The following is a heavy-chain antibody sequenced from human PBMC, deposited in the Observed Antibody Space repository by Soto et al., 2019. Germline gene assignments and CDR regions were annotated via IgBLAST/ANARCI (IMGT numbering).Heavy chain of an antibody. V-gene: IGHV3-48*04. CDR1: GFTFTSYS. Sequence: GGSLRLSCGASGFTFTSYSMTWVRQAPGKGLEWLAHIATWSSSTDYADSVRGRFTISRDDAKNLVYLQLSSLRAEDTAVYYWARDVDWAFDYGGQGTPVPVSS. CDR3: ARDVDWAFDY. J-gene: IGHJ4*02. CDR2: IATWSSST. D-gene: IGHD3-9*01.